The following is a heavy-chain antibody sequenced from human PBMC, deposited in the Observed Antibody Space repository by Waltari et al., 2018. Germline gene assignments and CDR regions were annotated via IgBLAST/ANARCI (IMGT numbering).Heavy chain of an antibody. CDR2: IYSGGST. Sequence: EVRLVETGGGLIHPGGFLRLPCAASGLTVSSDFMSWVRQDPGKGLECVSVIYSGGSTYYADSVKGRFTISRDNSKNTVYLQMNSLRVEDTAVYYCAREGVDTANDYWGQGTLVTVSS. V-gene: IGHV3-53*02. CDR3: AREGVDTANDY. CDR1: GLTVSSDF. J-gene: IGHJ4*02. D-gene: IGHD5-18*01.